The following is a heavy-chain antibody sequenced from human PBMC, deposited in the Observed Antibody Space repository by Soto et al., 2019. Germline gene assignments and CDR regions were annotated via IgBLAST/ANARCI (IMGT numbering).Heavy chain of an antibody. CDR2: FSATSENT. CDR3: AKARDQQWVRLPFDY. V-gene: IGHV3-23*01. J-gene: IGHJ4*02. Sequence: EVQLLESGGGLVQPGGSLRLSCVGSGFFFSSYTMTWVRQAPGKGLEWVSSFSATSENTYYADSVRGRCTISRDNSKNTRFRQMNSLTAEDTAMYYCAKARDQQWVRLPFDYWGQGILVIVSS. CDR1: GFFFSSYT. D-gene: IGHD6-19*01.